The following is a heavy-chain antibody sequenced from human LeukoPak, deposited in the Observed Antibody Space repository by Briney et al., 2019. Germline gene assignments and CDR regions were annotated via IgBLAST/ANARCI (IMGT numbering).Heavy chain of an antibody. D-gene: IGHD5-24*01. Sequence: PRGSLRLSCAASGFTFSNYAMSWVRQAPGKGLEWVSSISGSGGTTYYPDSVKGRFSISRDNSQNTLYLHMDSLRDAETAVYYCAKDVFGDGYPFDSWGQGQLVTVSS. V-gene: IGHV3-23*01. CDR2: ISGSGGTT. J-gene: IGHJ4*02. CDR1: GFTFSNYA. CDR3: AKDVFGDGYPFDS.